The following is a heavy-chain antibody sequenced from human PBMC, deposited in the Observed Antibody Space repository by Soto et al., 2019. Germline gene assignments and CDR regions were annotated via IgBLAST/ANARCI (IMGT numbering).Heavy chain of an antibody. CDR3: ARHLAGSGSYYDYFDY. D-gene: IGHD3-10*01. Sequence: EVQLVQSGAEVKKPGESLRISCKGSGYSFTSYWISWVRQMPGKGLEWMGRIDPSDSYTNYSPSFQGHVTISADKSISTAYLQWSSLKASDTAMYYCARHLAGSGSYYDYFDYWGQGTLVTVSS. CDR2: IDPSDSYT. J-gene: IGHJ4*02. CDR1: GYSFTSYW. V-gene: IGHV5-10-1*03.